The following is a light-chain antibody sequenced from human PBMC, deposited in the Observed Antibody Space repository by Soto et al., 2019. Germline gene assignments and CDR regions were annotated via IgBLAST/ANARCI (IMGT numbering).Light chain of an antibody. CDR2: GAS. V-gene: IGKV3-15*01. J-gene: IGKJ1*01. CDR1: QSVGSS. Sequence: VMTQSPATLSVSPGERVTLSCRASQSVGSSLAWYRQKPGQAPRLLVYGASTRATGIPARFSGSGSGTEFTLTISSLQSEDFAVYYCLQYDKWPPWTFGQGTPVDIK. CDR3: LQYDKWPPWT.